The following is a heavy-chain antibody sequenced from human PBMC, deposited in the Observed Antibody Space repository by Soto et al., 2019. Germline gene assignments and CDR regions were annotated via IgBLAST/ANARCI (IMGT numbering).Heavy chain of an antibody. CDR3: ARGGDRFDGMDV. D-gene: IGHD3-16*01. CDR1: GFGFNGYD. J-gene: IGHJ6*02. V-gene: IGHV3-13*01. CDR2: ISTAGDT. Sequence: EVQLVESGGGLVQPGGSLRLSCAASGFGFNGYDMHWVRQAPGKNLEWVAAISTAGDTYCLGSVKGRFTISREDAKNSLSLQMNSLRVGDTAVYYCARGGDRFDGMDVWGQGTTVTVSS.